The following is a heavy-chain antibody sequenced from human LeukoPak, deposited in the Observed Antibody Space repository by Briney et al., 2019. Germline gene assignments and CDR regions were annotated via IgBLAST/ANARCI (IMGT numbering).Heavy chain of an antibody. V-gene: IGHV3-30*02. CDR3: ATGYSSGWYGRLDY. J-gene: IGHJ4*02. Sequence: QTGGSLRLSCAASGFTFSSYGTHWVRQAPGKGLEWVAFIRYDGSNKYYADSVKARFTLSRDNSKNTMYLQMNTLRAEDTAVYYCATGYSSGWYGRLDYWGQGTLVTVSS. CDR2: IRYDGSNK. CDR1: GFTFSSYG. D-gene: IGHD6-19*01.